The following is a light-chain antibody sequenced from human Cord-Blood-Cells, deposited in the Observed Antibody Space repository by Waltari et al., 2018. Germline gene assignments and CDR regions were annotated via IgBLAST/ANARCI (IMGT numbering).Light chain of an antibody. J-gene: IGLJ3*02. CDR1: SGSIASNY. V-gene: IGLV6-57*01. CDR3: QSYDSSNWV. Sequence: SESPGKTVTISCTRSSGSIASNYVQWYQQRPGSSPTTVLYEDNQRPSGVPDRFSGSIDSSSNSASLTISGLKTEDEADYYCQSYDSSNWVFGGGTKLTVL. CDR2: EDN.